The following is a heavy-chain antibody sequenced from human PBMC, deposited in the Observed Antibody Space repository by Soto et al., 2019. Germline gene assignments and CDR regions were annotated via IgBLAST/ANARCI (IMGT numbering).Heavy chain of an antibody. CDR3: AHRTIQVYGMDV. CDR1: GFSLSTSGVG. CDR2: IYWDDDK. J-gene: IGHJ6*02. Sequence: QITLKESGPTLVKPTQTLTLTCTFSGFSLSTSGVGVGWIRQPPGKALEWLALIYWDDDKRYSPSLRSRLTXXKXXSNNQVVLTMTNMDPVDTATYYCAHRTIQVYGMDVWGQGTTVTVSS. V-gene: IGHV2-5*02. D-gene: IGHD5-18*01.